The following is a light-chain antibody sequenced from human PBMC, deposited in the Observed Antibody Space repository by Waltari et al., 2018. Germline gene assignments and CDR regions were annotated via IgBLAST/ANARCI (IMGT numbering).Light chain of an antibody. CDR2: KAS. J-gene: IGKJ4*01. V-gene: IGKV1-5*03. CDR1: QSISNW. Sequence: DIQMTQSPSTLSASVGDRFTITCRASQSISNWLAWYQHKPGKAPKLLIYKASTLESGVPSRFSGSGSGTEFTLTISSLQPDDFATYYCQQYNSYSLLTFGGGTKVDIK. CDR3: QQYNSYSLLT.